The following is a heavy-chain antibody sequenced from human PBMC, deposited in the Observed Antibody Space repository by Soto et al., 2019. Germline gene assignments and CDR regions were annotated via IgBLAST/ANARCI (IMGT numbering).Heavy chain of an antibody. Sequence: GGSLRLSCAASGFTFSSYAMSWVRQAPGKGLEWVSAISGSGGSTYYADSVKGRFTISRDNSKNTLYLQMNSLRAEDTAVYYCAKDLYSTKFGDYYYYMHVWGKGTTVTVSS. CDR2: ISGSGGST. V-gene: IGHV3-23*01. CDR3: AKDLYSTKFGDYYYYMHV. D-gene: IGHD4-4*01. CDR1: GFTFSSYA. J-gene: IGHJ6*03.